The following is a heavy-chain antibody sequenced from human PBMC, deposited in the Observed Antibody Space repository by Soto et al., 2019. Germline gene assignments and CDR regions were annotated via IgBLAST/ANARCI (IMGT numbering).Heavy chain of an antibody. Sequence: QVQVVESGGGVVKPGTSLRLSCAASGFTFSNFGMHWVRQAPGKGLEWVAVIWHDGKNKYYADSAKGRFTISRDNSKNTLYLQMNSLRAEDTAVYYCARDPGQDEAMDYWGQGTLVTVSS. CDR1: GFTFSNFG. V-gene: IGHV3-33*01. CDR2: IWHDGKNK. CDR3: ARDPGQDEAMDY. J-gene: IGHJ4*02.